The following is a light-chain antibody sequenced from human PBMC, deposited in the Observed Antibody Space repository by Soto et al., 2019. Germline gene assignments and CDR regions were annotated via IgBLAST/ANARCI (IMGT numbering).Light chain of an antibody. Sequence: ALPMTQSPSSLSASVGDRVTITCRASQDIRTELGWYQQKPGKAPKLLIYGATTLQRGVPSRFSGSGSGTDFTLTISGLQPEDCATYYCLQDYSYPRTFGQGTKVEVK. CDR2: GAT. CDR1: QDIRTE. J-gene: IGKJ1*01. CDR3: LQDYSYPRT. V-gene: IGKV1-6*01.